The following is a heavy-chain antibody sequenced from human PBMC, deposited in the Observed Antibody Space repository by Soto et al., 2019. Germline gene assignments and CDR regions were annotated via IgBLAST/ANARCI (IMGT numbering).Heavy chain of an antibody. V-gene: IGHV3-23*01. D-gene: IGHD4-17*01. J-gene: IGHJ4*02. CDR2: ISDSGDTT. CDR1: GFTFSNYA. CDR3: VKIPPTGHTKY. Sequence: EVQLLESGGGLVQPGGSLRLSCAASGFTFSNYAMSWVRQAPGKGLEWVSSISDSGDTTYYADSVKGRFSISRDNSENTLYLQMNSLRAEDTAVYYCVKIPPTGHTKYWGQGTLFTVSS.